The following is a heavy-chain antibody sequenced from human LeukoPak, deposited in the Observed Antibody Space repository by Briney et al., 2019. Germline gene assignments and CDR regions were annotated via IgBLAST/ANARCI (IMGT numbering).Heavy chain of an antibody. V-gene: IGHV3-7*01. CDR1: GVTVSGSY. J-gene: IGHJ4*02. Sequence: GGSLRLSCAASGVTVSGSYMSWVRQAPGKGLEWVANIKRDGSEKNYVDSVKGRFTISRDNVKNSLYLQMNSLRAEDTAVYYCARTAYGDYSWGQGTLVTVSS. CDR3: ARTAYGDYS. CDR2: IKRDGSEK. D-gene: IGHD4-17*01.